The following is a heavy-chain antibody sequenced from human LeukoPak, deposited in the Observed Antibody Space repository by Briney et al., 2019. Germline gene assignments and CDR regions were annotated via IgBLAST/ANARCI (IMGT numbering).Heavy chain of an antibody. V-gene: IGHV3-23*01. CDR1: GFTFSSYA. J-gene: IGHJ4*02. D-gene: IGHD2-2*01. CDR2: ISGSGGST. Sequence: GGSLRLSCAASGFTFSSYARSGVRHAPGKGREGFSAISGSGGSTYYADSVKGRFTISRDNSKNTLYLQMNSLRAEDTAVYYCAKNEGGLLVPAANYWGQGTLVTVSS. CDR3: AKNEGGLLVPAANY.